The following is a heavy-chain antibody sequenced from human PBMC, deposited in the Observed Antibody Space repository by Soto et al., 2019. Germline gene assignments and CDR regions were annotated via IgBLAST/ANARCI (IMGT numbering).Heavy chain of an antibody. J-gene: IGHJ4*02. V-gene: IGHV3-23*01. D-gene: IGHD2-8*01. CDR1: GFTFRSYA. CDR3: AKEMLPDY. CDR2: ITANGGGT. Sequence: EVQLLESGGGLVQPGGSLRLSCAASGFTFRSYAMIWVRQAPGKGLEWVSAITANGGGTYYADSVKGRFTISRDNSKSTLFLQINDLRAEDTAVYYCAKEMLPDYWGQGTLITVSS.